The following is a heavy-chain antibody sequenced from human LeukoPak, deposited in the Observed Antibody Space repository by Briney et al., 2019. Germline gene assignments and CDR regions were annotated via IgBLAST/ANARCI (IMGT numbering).Heavy chain of an antibody. D-gene: IGHD3-9*01. Sequence: SETLSLTCTVSDGSISNYYWSWIRQPPGKGLEWIRYIYTSGSTNYNPSLKSRVTISVDTSKNQFSLKLSSVTAADTAVYYCARHLTGSSVCIEYWGQGTLVTVSS. J-gene: IGHJ4*02. CDR3: ARHLTGSSVCIEY. CDR2: IYTSGST. CDR1: DGSISNYY. V-gene: IGHV4-59*08.